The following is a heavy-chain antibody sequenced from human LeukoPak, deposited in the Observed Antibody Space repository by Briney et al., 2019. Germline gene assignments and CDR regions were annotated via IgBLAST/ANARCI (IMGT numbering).Heavy chain of an antibody. V-gene: IGHV4-34*01. D-gene: IGHD4-17*01. CDR3: ARGVTTRYYYYYMDV. J-gene: IGHJ6*03. CDR2: INHSGST. Sequence: SETLSPTCAVYGGSFSGYYWSWIRQPPGKGLEWIGEINHSGSTNYNPSLESRVTISVDTSKNQFSLKLSSVTAADTAVYYCARGVTTRYYYYYMDVWGKGTTVTVSS. CDR1: GGSFSGYY.